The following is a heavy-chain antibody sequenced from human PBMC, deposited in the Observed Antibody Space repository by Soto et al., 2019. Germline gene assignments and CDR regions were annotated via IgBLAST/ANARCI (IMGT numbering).Heavy chain of an antibody. V-gene: IGHV3-30*18. D-gene: IGHD3-10*01. J-gene: IGHJ6*03. CDR3: AKYYYGSGSYYRINYYYYDCMDV. CDR1: GFTFSNYG. Sequence: QVQLVESGGGVVQPGRSLRLSCAASGFTFSNYGMHWVRQAPGKGLEWVAVISYDGSNKYYADSVKGRFTISRDNAMNTLYLEMNSLRAEDTAVYYCAKYYYGSGSYYRINYYYYDCMDVWGKGTTVTVSS. CDR2: ISYDGSNK.